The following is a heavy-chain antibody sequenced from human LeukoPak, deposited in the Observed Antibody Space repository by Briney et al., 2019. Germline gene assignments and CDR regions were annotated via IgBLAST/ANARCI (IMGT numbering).Heavy chain of an antibody. J-gene: IGHJ4*02. CDR3: AREWTYSSGWSASGY. CDR1: GFTFSDYA. Sequence: GRSLRLSCAASGFTFSDYAMHWVRQAPGKGLEWVALISYDGGNRYYAESVEGRFTISRDNPKNTLYLQMNSLRSEDTALYYCAREWTYSSGWSASGYWGQGTLVTVSS. CDR2: ISYDGGNR. V-gene: IGHV3-30-3*01. D-gene: IGHD6-19*01.